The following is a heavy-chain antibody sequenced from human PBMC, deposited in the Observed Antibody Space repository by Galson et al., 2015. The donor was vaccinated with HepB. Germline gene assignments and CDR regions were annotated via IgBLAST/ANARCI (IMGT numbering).Heavy chain of an antibody. D-gene: IGHD1-1*01. CDR1: GDTFSSYS. J-gene: IGHJ5*02. CDR2: IVPIFGSA. V-gene: IGHV1-69*13. CDR3: AREGGMQLESWFDP. Sequence: SVKVSCKASGDTFSSYSISWVRQAPGQGLEWMGGIVPIFGSATYAQKFQGRVTITADESTSTAYMELSSLTSDDTAVYYCAREGGMQLESWFDPWGQGTLVTVSS.